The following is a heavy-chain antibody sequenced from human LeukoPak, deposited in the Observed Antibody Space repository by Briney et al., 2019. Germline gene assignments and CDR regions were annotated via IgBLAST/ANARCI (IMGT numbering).Heavy chain of an antibody. CDR2: IYYSGST. V-gene: IGHV4-39*07. J-gene: IGHJ4*02. D-gene: IGHD3-9*01. CDR3: ARDLHDILTGYYTDY. Sequence: SETLSLTCTVSGGSISSSSYYWGWIRQPPGKGLEWIGSIYYSGSTYYNPSLKSRVTISVDRSKNQFSLKLSSVTAADTAVYYCARDLHDILTGYYTDYWGQGTLVTVSS. CDR1: GGSISSSSYY.